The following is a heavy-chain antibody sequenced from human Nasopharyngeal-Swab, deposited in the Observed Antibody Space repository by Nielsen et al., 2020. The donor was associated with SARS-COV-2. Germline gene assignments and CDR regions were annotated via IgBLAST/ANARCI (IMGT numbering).Heavy chain of an antibody. CDR3: AGGQGTVTTYYYYGMDV. V-gene: IGHV3-33*08. Sequence: GGSLRLSCAASGFTFSSYGMHWVRQAPGKGLEWVAVIWYDGSNKYYADSVKGRFTISRDNSKHTLYLQMNSLRAEDTAVYHCAGGQGTVTTYYYYGMDVWGQGTTVTVSS. CDR1: GFTFSSYG. J-gene: IGHJ6*02. D-gene: IGHD4-17*01. CDR2: IWYDGSNK.